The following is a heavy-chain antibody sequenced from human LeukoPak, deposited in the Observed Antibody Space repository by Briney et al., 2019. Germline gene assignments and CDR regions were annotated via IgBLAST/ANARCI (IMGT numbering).Heavy chain of an antibody. CDR3: AKRGLPDY. CDR1: GFTFSSYG. CDR2: ISGTGDST. V-gene: IGHV3-23*01. D-gene: IGHD3-10*01. Sequence: PGGSLRLSCAASGFTFSSYGMHWVRQAPGKGLEWVSAISGTGDSTYYADSVTGRFSISRDNSKNTLYVQMNSLRAEDTAVYYCAKRGLPDYWGQGTLVTVSS. J-gene: IGHJ4*02.